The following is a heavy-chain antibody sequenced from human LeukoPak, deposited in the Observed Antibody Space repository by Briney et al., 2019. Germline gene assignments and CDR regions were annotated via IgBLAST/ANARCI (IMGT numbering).Heavy chain of an antibody. CDR2: ISSSGRGSTL. V-gene: IGHV3-11*01. Sequence: GGSLRLSCAASGFTLSDCYMSWIRQAPGKGLEWVSYISSSGRGSTLYYADSVKGRFTISRDSAKNSLYLQMNNLGAEDTALYYCARKVSASDHWGQGTLVTVSS. CDR3: ARKVSASDH. D-gene: IGHD3-10*01. J-gene: IGHJ4*02. CDR1: GFTLSDCY.